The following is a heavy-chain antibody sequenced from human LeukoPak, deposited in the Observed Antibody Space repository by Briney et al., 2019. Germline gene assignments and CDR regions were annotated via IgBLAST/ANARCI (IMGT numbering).Heavy chain of an antibody. Sequence: PGRSLRLSCAASGFTFDDYAMHWVRQAPGKGLEWVSGISWNSGSIGYADSVKGRFTISRDNAKNSLYLQMNSLRAEDTALYYCAKGPHYDLLTGYLYDWGQGTLVTVSS. J-gene: IGHJ4*02. D-gene: IGHD3-9*01. CDR3: AKGPHYDLLTGYLYD. V-gene: IGHV3-9*01. CDR1: GFTFDDYA. CDR2: ISWNSGSI.